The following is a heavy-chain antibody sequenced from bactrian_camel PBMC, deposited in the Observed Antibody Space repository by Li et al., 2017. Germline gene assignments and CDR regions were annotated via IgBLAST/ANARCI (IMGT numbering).Heavy chain of an antibody. V-gene: IGHV3S54*01. CDR3: ATAHGGTWWSDFGY. Sequence: VQLVESGGGSVEAGGSLRLSCEASGRIVFVNHVAWFRQAPGKERAAVAAHYTGTATKYVADSVKGRFTISRDNAKSTVYLQMNSLKSEDTALFYCATAHGGTWWSDFGYWGQGTQVTVS. J-gene: IGHJ6*01. CDR2: HYTGTATK. CDR1: GRIVFVNH. D-gene: IGHD7*01.